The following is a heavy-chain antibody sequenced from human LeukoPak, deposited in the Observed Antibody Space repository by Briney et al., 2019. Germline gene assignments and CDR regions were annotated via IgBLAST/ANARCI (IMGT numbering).Heavy chain of an antibody. CDR2: IKQDGSEK. CDR1: GFTFSSYW. D-gene: IGHD5-18*01. Sequence: GGSLRLSCAASGFTFSSYWMSWVRQAPGKGLEWVANIKQDGSEKYYVDSVKGRFTISRDNAKNSLYLQMNSLRAEDTAVYYCARDRGYSYAKKSSEYYYMDVWGKGTTVTISS. V-gene: IGHV3-7*01. J-gene: IGHJ6*03. CDR3: ARDRGYSYAKKSSEYYYMDV.